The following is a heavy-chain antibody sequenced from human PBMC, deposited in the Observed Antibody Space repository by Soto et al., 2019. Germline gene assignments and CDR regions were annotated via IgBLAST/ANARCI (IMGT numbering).Heavy chain of an antibody. CDR1: GGSINSGGYY. Sequence: PSETLSLTCTVSGGSINSGGYYWTWVRQPPGKGLEWIGNIFHSGSTYYTPSLQSRVSISVDTSKTQFSLNVYSVTAADTAVYYCAREGAGSYWFDPWGQGVLVTVSS. V-gene: IGHV4-31*03. J-gene: IGHJ5*02. CDR2: IFHSGST. D-gene: IGHD3-10*01. CDR3: AREGAGSYWFDP.